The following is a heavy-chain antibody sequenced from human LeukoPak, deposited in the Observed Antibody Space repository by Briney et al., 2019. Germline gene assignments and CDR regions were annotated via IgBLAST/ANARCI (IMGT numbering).Heavy chain of an antibody. CDR3: AKASGYSSD. CDR2: IGGSGGSK. CDR1: GFTFSAYG. D-gene: IGHD6-19*01. Sequence: PGGSLRLSCAASGFTFSAYGMPWVRQAPGKGLEWVSFIGGSGGSKYYADSVKGRFIISRDNSKNTLYLRMNSLRAEDTAAYYCAKASGYSSDWGQGTLVTVSS. V-gene: IGHV3-23*01. J-gene: IGHJ4*02.